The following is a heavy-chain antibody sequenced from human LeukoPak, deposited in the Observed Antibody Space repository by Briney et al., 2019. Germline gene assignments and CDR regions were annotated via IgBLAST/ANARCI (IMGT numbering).Heavy chain of an antibody. V-gene: IGHV3-7*01. D-gene: IGHD4-17*01. Sequence: GGSLRLSCAASGFTFSAFWMIWVRQGPGKGLEWVASIKPDGSDSHHVDSVMGRFTISRDNAKNLLYLQMNSLSAEDTAVYYWARLLGGVTTFDYWGQGALVTVSS. CDR1: GFTFSAFW. J-gene: IGHJ4*02. CDR2: IKPDGSDS. CDR3: ARLLGGVTTFDY.